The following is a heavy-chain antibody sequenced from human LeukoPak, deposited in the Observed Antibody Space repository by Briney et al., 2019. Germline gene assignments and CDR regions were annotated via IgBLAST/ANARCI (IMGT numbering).Heavy chain of an antibody. Sequence: GGSLRLSCAASGFTFRSYAMSWVRQAPGKGLEWVSGISVSGSTYYADSVKGRFTISRDNSKNTLYLQMNSLRAEDTAVYYCAKDPLGWASDLFDYWGQGTLVTVSS. CDR1: GFTFRSYA. D-gene: IGHD1-26*01. CDR2: ISVSGST. CDR3: AKDPLGWASDLFDY. V-gene: IGHV3-23*01. J-gene: IGHJ4*02.